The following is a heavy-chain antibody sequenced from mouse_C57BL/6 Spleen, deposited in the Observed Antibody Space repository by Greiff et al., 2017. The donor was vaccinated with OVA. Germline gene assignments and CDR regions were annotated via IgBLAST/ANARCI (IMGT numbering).Heavy chain of an antibody. D-gene: IGHD2-2*01. V-gene: IGHV8-12*01. CDR2: IYWDDDK. J-gene: IGHJ1*03. CDR3: ARRGIYYGYDVWYFDV. CDR1: GFSLSTSGMG. Sequence: QVQLKESGPGILQSSQTLSLTCSFSGFSLSTSGMGVSWIRQPSGKGLEWLAHIYWDDDKRYNPSLKSRLTISKDTSRNQVFLKITSVDTADTATYYCARRGIYYGYDVWYFDVWGTGTTVTVSS.